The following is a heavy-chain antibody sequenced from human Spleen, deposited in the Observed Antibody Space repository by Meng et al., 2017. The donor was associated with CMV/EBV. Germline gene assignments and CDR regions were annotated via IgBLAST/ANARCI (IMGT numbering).Heavy chain of an antibody. Sequence: GGSLRLSCAASGFTFSSYEMNWVRQAPGKGLERVSYISSSGSTIYYADSVKGRFTISRDNAKNSLYLQMNSLRAEDTAVYYCARDDDEEVYDVWNRHYSPVPYYGMDVWGQGTTVTVSS. CDR1: GFTFSSYE. CDR2: ISSSGSTI. J-gene: IGHJ6*02. CDR3: ARDDDEEVYDVWNRHYSPVPYYGMDV. V-gene: IGHV3-48*03. D-gene: IGHD3-3*01.